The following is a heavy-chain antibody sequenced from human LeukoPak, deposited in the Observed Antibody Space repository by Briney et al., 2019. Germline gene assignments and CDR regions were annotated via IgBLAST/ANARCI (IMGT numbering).Heavy chain of an antibody. D-gene: IGHD3-9*01. J-gene: IGHJ6*03. CDR1: GFTFSSDG. Sequence: PGGSLRLSCAASGFTFSSDGMHWVRQAPGKGLEWVAFIRYDGSNKYYADSVKGRFTISRDNSKNTLYLQMNSLRAEDTAVYYCASDILTGHYYYYMDVWGEGTTVTVSS. V-gene: IGHV3-30*02. CDR2: IRYDGSNK. CDR3: ASDILTGHYYYYMDV.